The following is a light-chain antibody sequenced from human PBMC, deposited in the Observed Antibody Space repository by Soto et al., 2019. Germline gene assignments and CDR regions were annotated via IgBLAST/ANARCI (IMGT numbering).Light chain of an antibody. V-gene: IGLV2-14*02. CDR3: SSYTNTSTLM. CDR1: SSDVGAYNL. Sequence: QSALTQPASVSGSPGQSITISCTRTSSDVGAYNLVSWYQQHPGRAPKLFIFDVSDRPSGVSPRFSGSKSGNTASLTISGLQAEDEAFYYCSSYTNTSTLMFGGGTKVTVL. CDR2: DVS. J-gene: IGLJ3*02.